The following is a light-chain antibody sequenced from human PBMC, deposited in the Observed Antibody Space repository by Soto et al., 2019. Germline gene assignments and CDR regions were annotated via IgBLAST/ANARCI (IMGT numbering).Light chain of an antibody. Sequence: AIQMTQSPPSLSASVGDRVILTCRASQDIRNELGWYQQKPGKAPKLLIDATSNLQGGVPLRFSGSGSGTDFTLTISSLQPEDFATYYCLQDHSCPRTFGQGTRVEIK. V-gene: IGKV1-6*01. CDR2: ATS. CDR1: QDIRNE. J-gene: IGKJ1*01. CDR3: LQDHSCPRT.